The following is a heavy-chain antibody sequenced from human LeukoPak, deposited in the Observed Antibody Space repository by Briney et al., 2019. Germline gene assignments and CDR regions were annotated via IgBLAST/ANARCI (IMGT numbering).Heavy chain of an antibody. Sequence: SVKVSCKASGGTFSSYAISWVRQAPGQGREWMGGIIPIFGTANYAQKFQGRVTITADESTSTAYMELSSLRSEDTAVYYCASRLTDYGSGSYYRAFDIWGQGTMVTVSS. D-gene: IGHD3-10*01. CDR1: GGTFSSYA. CDR2: IIPIFGTA. J-gene: IGHJ3*02. CDR3: ASRLTDYGSGSYYRAFDI. V-gene: IGHV1-69*01.